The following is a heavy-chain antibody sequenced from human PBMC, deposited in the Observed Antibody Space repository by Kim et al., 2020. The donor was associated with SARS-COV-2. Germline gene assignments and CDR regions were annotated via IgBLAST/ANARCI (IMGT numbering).Heavy chain of an antibody. D-gene: IGHD3-10*01. Sequence: GKSTFTISRDNSKNTLYLQMNSLRTEDTAVYCCARDIFRGGGSGSYSFDFWGQGTLVTVSS. CDR3: ARDIFRGGGSGSYSFDF. J-gene: IGHJ4*02. V-gene: IGHV3-66*01.